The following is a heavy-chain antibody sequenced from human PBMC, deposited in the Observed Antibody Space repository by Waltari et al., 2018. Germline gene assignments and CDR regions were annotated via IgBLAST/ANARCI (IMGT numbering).Heavy chain of an antibody. Sequence: EVQLVASGGGLIQPGGSLRLSCAASGFTVSTNYITWVRQAPGKGLEWVSVIYSGGGTYYADSVRGRFTISRDKVKNTVYLQMNSLRAEDTAVYYCGNIGAFDIWGQGTMVTVSS. J-gene: IGHJ3*02. D-gene: IGHD5-12*01. CDR3: GNIGAFDI. CDR1: GFTVSTNY. CDR2: IYSGGGT. V-gene: IGHV3-53*01.